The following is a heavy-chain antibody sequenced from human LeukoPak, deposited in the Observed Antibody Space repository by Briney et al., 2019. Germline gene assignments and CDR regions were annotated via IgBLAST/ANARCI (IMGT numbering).Heavy chain of an antibody. D-gene: IGHD3-10*01. CDR3: ARYYDSGASRGPKKTFDI. Sequence: GGSLRLSCAASGFTFSDYYMSWIRQAPGGGLEWVSYISGSGSTINYADSLKGRFTISRDNAKNSLYLQMNSLRVEDTALYYCARYYDSGASRGPKKTFDIWGQGTMVTVSS. CDR1: GFTFSDYY. V-gene: IGHV3-11*01. CDR2: ISGSGSTI. J-gene: IGHJ3*02.